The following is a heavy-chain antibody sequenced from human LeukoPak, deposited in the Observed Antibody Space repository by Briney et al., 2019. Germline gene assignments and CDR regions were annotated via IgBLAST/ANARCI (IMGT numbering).Heavy chain of an antibody. V-gene: IGHV4-59*12. CDR1: GGSISSYY. J-gene: IGHJ4*02. D-gene: IGHD2-8*01. Sequence: SETLSLTCTVSGGSISSYYWSWIRQPPGKGLEWIGYIHYSGSTNYNPSLKSRVTISVDTSKNQFSLKLSSVTAADTAVYYCARGYCTNGVCYKEPYFDYWGQGTLVTVSS. CDR3: ARGYCTNGVCYKEPYFDY. CDR2: IHYSGST.